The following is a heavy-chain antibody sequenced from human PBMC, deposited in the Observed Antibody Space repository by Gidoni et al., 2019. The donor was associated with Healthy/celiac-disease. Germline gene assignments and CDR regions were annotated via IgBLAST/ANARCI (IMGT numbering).Heavy chain of an antibody. CDR1: GFTFSSYS. Sequence: EVQLVESGGGLVKPGGSLRLSCAASGFTFSSYSMNWVRQAPGKGLGWVSSSSSSSSYIYYADSVKGRFTISRDNAKNSLYLQMNSLRAEDTAVYYCARDIRRANYYDSSGYPEPPDYWGQGTLVTVSS. CDR3: ARDIRRANYYDSSGYPEPPDY. CDR2: SSSSSSYI. D-gene: IGHD3-22*01. V-gene: IGHV3-21*01. J-gene: IGHJ4*02.